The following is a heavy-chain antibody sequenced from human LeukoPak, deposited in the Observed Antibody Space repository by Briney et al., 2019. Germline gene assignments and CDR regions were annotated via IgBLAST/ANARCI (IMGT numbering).Heavy chain of an antibody. D-gene: IGHD6-13*01. CDR2: ISGSGGST. J-gene: IGHJ6*02. Sequence: GGSLRLSCAASGFTFSSYAMSWVRQAPGKGLEWVSAISGSGGSTYYADSVKGRFTISRDNSKNTLYLQMNSLRAEDTAVYYCATAPSDLDSSSWYKDYYYGMDVWGQGTTVTVSS. V-gene: IGHV3-23*01. CDR1: GFTFSSYA. CDR3: ATAPSDLDSSSWYKDYYYGMDV.